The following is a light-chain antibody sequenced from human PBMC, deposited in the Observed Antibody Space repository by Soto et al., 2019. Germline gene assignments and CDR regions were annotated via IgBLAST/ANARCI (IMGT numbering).Light chain of an antibody. J-gene: IGKJ4*01. CDR2: DAS. Sequence: EIVLTQSPATLSLSPGERATLSCRASQSVSKYLAWYQQKPGQAPRLLIHDASNRATGIPARFSGSGSGTDFTLTISSHEPEDFGVYYCQQRSNWPQITFGGGTKVEIK. V-gene: IGKV3-11*01. CDR3: QQRSNWPQIT. CDR1: QSVSKY.